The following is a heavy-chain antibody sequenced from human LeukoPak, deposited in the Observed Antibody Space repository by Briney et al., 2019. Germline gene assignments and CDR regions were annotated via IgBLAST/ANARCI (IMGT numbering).Heavy chain of an antibody. J-gene: IGHJ4*02. V-gene: IGHV3-53*01. CDR3: ARDSGSYETYFDY. D-gene: IGHD1-26*01. CDR2: IYSGGST. Sequence: GGSLRLSCAASGFTVSSNYMSWVRQAPGKGLEGVSVIYSGGSTYYADSVKGRFTISRDNSKNTLYLQMNSLRAEDTAVYYCARDSGSYETYFDYWGQGTLVTVSS. CDR1: GFTVSSNY.